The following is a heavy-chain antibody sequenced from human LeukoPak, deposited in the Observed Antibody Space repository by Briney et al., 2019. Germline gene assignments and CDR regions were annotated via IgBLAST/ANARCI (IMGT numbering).Heavy chain of an antibody. CDR2: IYSGGST. D-gene: IGHD1-26*01. J-gene: IGHJ4*02. CDR3: ARGDSGKWNFKRGFDY. Sequence: PGGSLRLSCAASGLSVGNNYWSWVRQAPGEGLEWVSIIYSGGSTEYADSVKGRFTISRDNSENTVYLQMNSLRVEDTAVYYCARGDSGKWNFKRGFDYWGQGTLVTISS. CDR1: GLSVGNNY. V-gene: IGHV3-53*01.